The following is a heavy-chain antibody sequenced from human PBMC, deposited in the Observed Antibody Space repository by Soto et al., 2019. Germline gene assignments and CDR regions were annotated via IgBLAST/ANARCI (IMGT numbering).Heavy chain of an antibody. CDR2: IIPIFGTA. D-gene: IGHD2-15*01. V-gene: IGHV1-69*13. Sequence: ASVKVSCKASGGTFSSYAISWVRQAPGQGLEWMGGIIPIFGTANYAQKFQGRVTITADESTSTAHMELSSLRSEDTAVYYCARGHCSGGSCYYYYYMDVWGKGTTVTVSS. J-gene: IGHJ6*03. CDR3: ARGHCSGGSCYYYYYMDV. CDR1: GGTFSSYA.